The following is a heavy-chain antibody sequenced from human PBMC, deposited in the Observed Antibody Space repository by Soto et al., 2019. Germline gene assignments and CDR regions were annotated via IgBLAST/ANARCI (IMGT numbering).Heavy chain of an antibody. V-gene: IGHV1-69*12. CDR3: ARDLDGRSSGYYDY. CDR2: IIPIFGTA. D-gene: IGHD3-22*01. CDR1: GGTFSSYA. J-gene: IGHJ4*02. Sequence: QVQLVQSGAEVKKPGSSVKVSCKASGGTFSSYAISWVRQAPGQGLEWMGGIIPIFGTANYAQKFQGRVTXXAXEXXSTAYVGLSSLRAEDTAVYYCARDLDGRSSGYYDYWGQGTLVTVSS.